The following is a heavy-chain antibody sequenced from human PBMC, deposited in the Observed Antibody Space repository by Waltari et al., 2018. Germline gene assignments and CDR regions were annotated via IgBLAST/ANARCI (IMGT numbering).Heavy chain of an antibody. J-gene: IGHJ6*03. V-gene: IGHV1-69*04. CDR2: FIPILEMT. CDR1: GGTFTSYA. Sequence: QVQLMQSGAELREPGSSVKVSCKASGGTFTSYAFSWLRQAPGQGLEWMGIFIPILEMTTYAQKWQGRVTITADKSTSTVYMELSSLRSEDTAVYFCSGAEIGSSWPIYYYYYSMDVWGKGTSVTVSS. D-gene: IGHD6-13*01. CDR3: SGAEIGSSWPIYYYYYSMDV.